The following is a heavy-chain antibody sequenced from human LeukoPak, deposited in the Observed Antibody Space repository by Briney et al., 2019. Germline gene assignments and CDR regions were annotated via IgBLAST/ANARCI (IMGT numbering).Heavy chain of an antibody. D-gene: IGHD3-10*01. CDR1: GFTFSSYG. Sequence: PGGSLRLSCAASGFTFSSYGMHWVRQAPGKGLEWVAVISYDGSNKYYADSVKGRFTISRDNSKNTLYLQMNSLRAEDTAVYYCAKDQRHYYGSGSYYLFDYWGQGTLVTVSS. CDR2: ISYDGSNK. CDR3: AKDQRHYYGSGSYYLFDY. V-gene: IGHV3-30*18. J-gene: IGHJ4*02.